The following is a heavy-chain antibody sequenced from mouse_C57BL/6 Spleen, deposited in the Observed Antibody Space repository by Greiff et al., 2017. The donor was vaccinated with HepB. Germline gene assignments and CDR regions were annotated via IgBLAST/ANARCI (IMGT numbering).Heavy chain of an antibody. Sequence: QVHVKQPGTELVKPGASVKLSCKASGYTFTSYWMHWVKQRPGQGLEWIGNISPSNGGTNYNEKFKSKATLTVDKSSSTAYMQLSSLTSEDSAVYYCARGAYYSNYAFAYWGQGTLVTVAA. D-gene: IGHD2-5*01. V-gene: IGHV1-53*01. CDR1: GYTFTSYW. CDR3: ARGAYYSNYAFAY. CDR2: ISPSNGGT. J-gene: IGHJ3*01.